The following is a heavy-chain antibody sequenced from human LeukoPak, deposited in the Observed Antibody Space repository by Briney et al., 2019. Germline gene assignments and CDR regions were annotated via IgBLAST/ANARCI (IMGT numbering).Heavy chain of an antibody. CDR2: ISAYNGNT. CDR1: GYTFTSYG. Sequence: GASVKVSCKASGYTFTSYGISWVRQAPGQGLEWMGWISAYNGNTNYAQKLQGRVTMTEDTSTDTAYMELSSLRSEDTAVYYCATDSKVGIAVAASTREFDYWGQGTLVTVSS. CDR3: ATDSKVGIAVAASTREFDY. J-gene: IGHJ4*02. D-gene: IGHD6-19*01. V-gene: IGHV1-18*01.